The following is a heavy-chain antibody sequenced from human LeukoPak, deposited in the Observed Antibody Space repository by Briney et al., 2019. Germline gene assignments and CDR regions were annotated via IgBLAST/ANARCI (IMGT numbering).Heavy chain of an antibody. CDR2: IYPGDSDT. CDR3: ARHISYGSGENWFDP. CDR1: GYSFTSYW. J-gene: IGHJ5*02. Sequence: GESLKISCKGSGYSFTSYWIGWVRQMPGKGLEWMGIIYPGDSDTRYSPSFQGQVTISADKSISTAYLQWSSLKASDTAMYYCARHISYGSGENWFDPWGQGTLVTVSS. V-gene: IGHV5-51*01. D-gene: IGHD3-10*01.